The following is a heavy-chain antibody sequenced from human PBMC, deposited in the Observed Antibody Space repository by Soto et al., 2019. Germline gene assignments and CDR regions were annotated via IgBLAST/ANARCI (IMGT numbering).Heavy chain of an antibody. CDR3: AKLGMVRGPLQYYFDY. Sequence: PGGSLRLSCAASGFTFDDYAMHWVRQAPGKGLEWVSGISWNSGSIGYADSVKGRFTISRDNAKNSLYLQMNNLRAEDTALYYCAKLGMVRGPLQYYFDYWGQGTLVTVS. D-gene: IGHD3-10*01. J-gene: IGHJ4*02. V-gene: IGHV3-9*01. CDR2: ISWNSGSI. CDR1: GFTFDDYA.